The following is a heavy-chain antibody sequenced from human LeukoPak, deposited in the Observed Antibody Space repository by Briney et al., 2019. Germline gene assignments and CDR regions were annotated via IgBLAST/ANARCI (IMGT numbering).Heavy chain of an antibody. CDR3: ASSQGVVIKPAWRNWFDP. J-gene: IGHJ5*02. D-gene: IGHD2-21*01. Sequence: KASETLSLTCTVSGGSISSGDYYWSWIRQPPGKGLEWIGYIYYSGSTYYNPSLKSRVTISVDTSKNQFSLKLSSVTAADTAVYYCASSQGVVIKPAWRNWFDPWGQGTLVTVSS. CDR2: IYYSGST. CDR1: GGSISSGDYY. V-gene: IGHV4-30-4*08.